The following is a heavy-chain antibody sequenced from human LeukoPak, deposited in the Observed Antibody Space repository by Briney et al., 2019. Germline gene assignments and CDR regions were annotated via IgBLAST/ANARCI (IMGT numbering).Heavy chain of an antibody. CDR1: GGSFSGYY. D-gene: IGHD2-15*01. J-gene: IGHJ6*03. Sequence: TSETLSLTCAVYGGSFSGYYWSWIRQPPGKGLEWIGEINHSGSTNYNPSLKSRVTISVDTSKNQFSLKLSSVTAADTAVYYCASLALTTHCSGGSCYSYHYYYYMDVWGKGTTVTVSS. V-gene: IGHV4-34*01. CDR3: ASLALTTHCSGGSCYSYHYYYYMDV. CDR2: INHSGST.